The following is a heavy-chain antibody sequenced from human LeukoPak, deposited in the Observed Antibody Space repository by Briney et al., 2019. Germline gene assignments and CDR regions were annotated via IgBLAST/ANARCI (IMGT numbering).Heavy chain of an antibody. CDR2: ISGSGGET. D-gene: IGHD6-13*01. CDR1: GFTFSSRA. CDR3: GEMERGSWYRY. Sequence: PGGSLKLSCAASGFTFSSRAMNWVRQAPGKGLEWVSGISGSGGETFYADSVRGRFTISRDNSKNMVFLQVNSLRAEDTAVYFCGEMERGSWYRYWGQGAQVTVSS. V-gene: IGHV3-23*01. J-gene: IGHJ4*02.